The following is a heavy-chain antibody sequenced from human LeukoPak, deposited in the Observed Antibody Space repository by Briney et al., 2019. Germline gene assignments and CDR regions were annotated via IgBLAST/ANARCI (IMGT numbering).Heavy chain of an antibody. V-gene: IGHV1-2*02. Sequence: ASVKVSCKASGYTFTGYYMHWVRQAPGQGLEWMGWINPNSGGTNYAQKFQGRVTMTRDTSIGTAYMELSRLRSDDTAVYYCARGYVILTGYYSFDYWGQGTLVTVSS. J-gene: IGHJ4*02. D-gene: IGHD3-9*01. CDR2: INPNSGGT. CDR3: ARGYVILTGYYSFDY. CDR1: GYTFTGYY.